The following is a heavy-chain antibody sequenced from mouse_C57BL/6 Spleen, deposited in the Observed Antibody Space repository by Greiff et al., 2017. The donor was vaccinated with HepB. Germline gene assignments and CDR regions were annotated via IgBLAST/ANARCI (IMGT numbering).Heavy chain of an antibody. V-gene: IGHV3-1*01. CDR1: GYSITSGYD. CDR3: ARGDGYYSYYYAMDY. J-gene: IGHJ4*01. CDR2: ISYSGST. Sequence: EVKLVESGPGMVKPSQSLSLTCTVTGYSITSGYDWHWIRHFPGNKLEWMGYISYSGSTNYNPSLKSRISITHDTSKNHFFLKLNSVTTEDTATYYCARGDGYYSYYYAMDYWGQGTSVTVSS. D-gene: IGHD2-3*01.